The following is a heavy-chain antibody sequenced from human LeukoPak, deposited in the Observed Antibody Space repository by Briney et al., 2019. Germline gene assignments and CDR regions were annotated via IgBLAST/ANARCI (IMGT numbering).Heavy chain of an antibody. V-gene: IGHV3-23*01. CDR2: ISGSGVIT. D-gene: IGHD3-3*01. J-gene: IGHJ3*02. CDR3: AKSRLSGINDAFDI. Sequence: GGSLRLSCAASGFTFSSFAMSWDRQAPGKGLEWVSAISGSGVITFYADSVKGRFTISRDNSKNTLYLQMNSLRAEDTALYYCAKSRLSGINDAFDIWGQGTMVTVSS. CDR1: GFTFSSFA.